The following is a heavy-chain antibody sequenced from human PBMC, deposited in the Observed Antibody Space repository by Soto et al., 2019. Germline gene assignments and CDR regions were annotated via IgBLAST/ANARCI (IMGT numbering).Heavy chain of an antibody. D-gene: IGHD1-26*01. CDR3: ARAGGSYYYYYYGMDV. J-gene: IGHJ6*02. CDR2: INAGNGNT. CDR1: GYTFTTNA. V-gene: IGHV1-3*01. Sequence: SVKVSCKDSGYTFTTNAIQWVRQAQVQRLEWMGWINAGNGNTKYSQKFQGRVTITRDTSASTAYMELSSLRSEDTAVYYCARAGGSYYYYYYGMDVWGQGTTVTVSS.